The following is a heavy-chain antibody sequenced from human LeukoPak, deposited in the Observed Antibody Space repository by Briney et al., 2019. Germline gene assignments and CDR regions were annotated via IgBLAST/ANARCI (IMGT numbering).Heavy chain of an antibody. Sequence: ASVNVSCKASGYTFTSYDINWVRQATGQGLEWMGWMNPNSGNTGYAQKFQGRVTMTRNTSISTAYMELSSLRSEDTAVYYCARGPRNYYGSGSYYMWFAYWGQGTLVTVSS. V-gene: IGHV1-8*01. D-gene: IGHD3-10*01. CDR2: MNPNSGNT. CDR3: ARGPRNYYGSGSYYMWFAY. CDR1: GYTFTSYD. J-gene: IGHJ4*02.